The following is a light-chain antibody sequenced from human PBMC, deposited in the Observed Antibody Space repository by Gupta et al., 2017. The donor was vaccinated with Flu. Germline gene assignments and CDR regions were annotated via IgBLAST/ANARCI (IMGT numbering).Light chain of an antibody. J-gene: IGKJ2*03. CDR2: GAS. Sequence: EIVMTQSPATLSVSPGERATLSCRASQSVSSNLAWYQQKPGQAPRLLIYGASTRATGIPARFSGSGSGKEFTLTISSRQSEDFAVYYCQQYNNWPPHSFGQGTKLEIK. V-gene: IGKV3-15*01. CDR1: QSVSSN. CDR3: QQYNNWPPHS.